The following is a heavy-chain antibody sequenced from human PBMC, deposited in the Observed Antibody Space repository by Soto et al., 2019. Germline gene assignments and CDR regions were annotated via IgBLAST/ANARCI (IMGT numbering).Heavy chain of an antibody. J-gene: IGHJ4*02. CDR1: GGTFSSYT. CDR3: AIESRTQRYYFDY. V-gene: IGHV1-69*02. CDR2: IIPILGIA. Sequence: QVQLVQSGAEVTKPGSSVKVSCKASGGTFSSYTISWVQQAPGQGLVWMGRIIPILGIANYAQKVQGRVRSTADKSTSTAYMELSSMRSEDTAVYYCAIESRTQRYYFDYWGQGTPVTVSS.